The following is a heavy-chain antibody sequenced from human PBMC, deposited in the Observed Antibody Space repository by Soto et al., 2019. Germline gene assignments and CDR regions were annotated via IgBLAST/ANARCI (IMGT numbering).Heavy chain of an antibody. Sequence: GGSLRLSCAASGFTFDDYAMHWVRQAPGKGLEWVSGISWNSGIIGYADSVKGRFTISRDNAKNSLYLQMNSLRAEDTALYYCAKDTGHGYNYGHFDYWGQGTLVTVSS. V-gene: IGHV3-9*01. CDR2: ISWNSGII. CDR3: AKDTGHGYNYGHFDY. CDR1: GFTFDDYA. J-gene: IGHJ4*02. D-gene: IGHD5-18*01.